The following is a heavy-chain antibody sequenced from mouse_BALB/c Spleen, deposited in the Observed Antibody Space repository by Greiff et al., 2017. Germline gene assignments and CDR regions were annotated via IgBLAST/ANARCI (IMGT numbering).Heavy chain of an antibody. CDR1: GFNIKDTY. CDR3: ARGGYGNYFYAMDY. V-gene: IGHV14-3*02. Sequence: VQLQQSGAELVKPGASVTLSCTASGFNIKDTYMHWVKQRPEQGLEWMGRIDPANGNTKYDPKFQSKATITANKSSNTAYLQLSSLTSEDTAVYYCARGGYGNYFYAMDYWGQGTSVTVSS. D-gene: IGHD2-10*02. J-gene: IGHJ4*01. CDR2: IDPANGNT.